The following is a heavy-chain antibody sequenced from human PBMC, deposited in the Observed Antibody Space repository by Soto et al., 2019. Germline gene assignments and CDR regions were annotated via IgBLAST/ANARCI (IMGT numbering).Heavy chain of an antibody. CDR1: GGTFSSYA. Sequence: RASVKVSCKASGGTFSSYAISWVRQAPGQGLEWMGGIIPIFGTANYAQKFQGRVTITADKSTSTAYMELSSLRSEDTAVYYCASLGSTAKRGMDVWGQGTTVTVSS. CDR2: IIPIFGTA. D-gene: IGHD4-17*01. J-gene: IGHJ6*02. CDR3: ASLGSTAKRGMDV. V-gene: IGHV1-69*06.